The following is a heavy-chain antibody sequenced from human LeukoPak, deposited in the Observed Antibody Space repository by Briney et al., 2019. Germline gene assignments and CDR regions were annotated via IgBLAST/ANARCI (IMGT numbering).Heavy chain of an antibody. V-gene: IGHV1-18*01. CDR1: GYTFTSYG. D-gene: IGHD6-13*01. J-gene: IGHJ4*02. Sequence: ASVKVSCKASGYTFTSYGISLVRQAPGQGLEWMGWISAYNGNTNYAQKLQGRVTMTTDTSTSTAYMELRSLRSDDTAVYYCARNYYSSSWLSQFDYWGQGTLVTVSS. CDR3: ARNYYSSSWLSQFDY. CDR2: ISAYNGNT.